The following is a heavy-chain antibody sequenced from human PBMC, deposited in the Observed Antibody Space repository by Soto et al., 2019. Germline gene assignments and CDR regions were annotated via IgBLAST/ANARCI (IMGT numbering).Heavy chain of an antibody. CDR3: AKLAGDYDFWSGYSHNWFDP. D-gene: IGHD3-3*01. CDR1: GFTFSSYA. CDR2: ISGSGGST. J-gene: IGHJ5*02. V-gene: IGHV3-23*01. Sequence: GGSLRLSCAASGFTFSSYAMSWVRQAPGKRLEWVSAISGSGGSTYYADSVKGRFTISRDNSKNTLYLQMNSLRAEDTAVYYCAKLAGDYDFWSGYSHNWFDPWGQGTLVTVSS.